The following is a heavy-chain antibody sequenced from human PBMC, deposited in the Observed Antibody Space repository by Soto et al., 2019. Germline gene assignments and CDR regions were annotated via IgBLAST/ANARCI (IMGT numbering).Heavy chain of an antibody. CDR3: ARDGSSSWPRYFDY. V-gene: IGHV4-39*02. D-gene: IGHD6-13*01. CDR2: IYYSGST. J-gene: IGHJ4*02. Sequence: SETLSLTCTVSGGSISSSSYYWGWIRQPPGKGLEWIGSIYYSGSTYYNPSLKSRVTISVDTSKNQFSLKLSSVTAADTAVYYCARDGSSSWPRYFDYWGQGTLVTVSS. CDR1: GGSISSSSYY.